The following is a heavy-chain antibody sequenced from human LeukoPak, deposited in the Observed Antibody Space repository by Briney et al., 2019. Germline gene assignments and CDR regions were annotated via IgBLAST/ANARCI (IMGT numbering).Heavy chain of an antibody. CDR2: IYYSGST. Sequence: SETLSLTCTVSGGSISSYYWSWIRQPPGKGLEWIGYIYYSGSTNYNPSLKSRVTISVDTSKNQFSLKLSSVTAADTAVYYCARIPHSSGWYGAGGVHYYFDYWGQGTLVTVSS. D-gene: IGHD6-19*01. J-gene: IGHJ4*02. CDR1: GGSISSYY. CDR3: ARIPHSSGWYGAGGVHYYFDY. V-gene: IGHV4-59*01.